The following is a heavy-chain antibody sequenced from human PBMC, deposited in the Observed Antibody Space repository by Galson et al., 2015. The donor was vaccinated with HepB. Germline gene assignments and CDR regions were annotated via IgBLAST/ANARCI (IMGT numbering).Heavy chain of an antibody. CDR3: ARPYGSGSYPFPDAFDI. Sequence: SETLSLTCTVSGGSISSSSYYWGWIRQPPGKGLEWIGSIYYSGSTYYNPSLKSRVTISVDTSKNQFSLKLSSVTAADTAVYYCARPYGSGSYPFPDAFDIWGQGTMVTVSS. V-gene: IGHV4-39*01. J-gene: IGHJ3*02. D-gene: IGHD3-10*01. CDR1: GGSISSSSYY. CDR2: IYYSGST.